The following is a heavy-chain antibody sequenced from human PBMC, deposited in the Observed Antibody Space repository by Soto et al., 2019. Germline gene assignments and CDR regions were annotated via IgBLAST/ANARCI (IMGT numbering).Heavy chain of an antibody. Sequence: PSETLSLTCSVSGGSISSYFRNWLRQPPGKGLEWIGYIYDDGTTDYNPSLKSRVTILLDMSKNQFSLKLSSVTAADTAVYYCVSSRSAIHGDALDVWGQGTMVTVSS. D-gene: IGHD2-2*01. CDR3: VSSRSAIHGDALDV. CDR1: GGSISSYF. CDR2: IYDDGTT. V-gene: IGHV4-59*03. J-gene: IGHJ3*01.